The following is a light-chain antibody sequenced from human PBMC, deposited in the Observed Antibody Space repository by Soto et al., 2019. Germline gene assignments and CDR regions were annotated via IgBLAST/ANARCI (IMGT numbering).Light chain of an antibody. CDR2: AAS. J-gene: IGKJ1*01. CDR1: QSISSY. CDR3: QQSYSIPWT. V-gene: IGKV1-39*01. Sequence: DIQMTQSPSSLSASVGDRVTITCRASQSISSYLHWYQQKPGKAPKLLIYAASSLQSGVPSSFSGSGSGTDFTLTISSLQPEDFATYYCQQSYSIPWTFGQGTKVEIK.